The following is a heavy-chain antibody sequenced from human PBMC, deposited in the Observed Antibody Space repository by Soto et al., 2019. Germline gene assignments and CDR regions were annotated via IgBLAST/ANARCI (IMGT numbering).Heavy chain of an antibody. CDR2: ISDDGRHK. V-gene: IGHV3-30*14. CDR1: GFTFGNFA. D-gene: IGHD3-22*01. J-gene: IGHJ5*02. Sequence: QVQLVESGGGVVQPGRSLRLSCAASGFTFGNFAMHWVRQTPGKGLEWVAVISDDGRHKDYADSVKGRFTISRDSPKNTLYLQMNSLTAEDTAIYYCARGLVVVINQDWVDPWGQGTLVTVSS. CDR3: ARGLVVVINQDWVDP.